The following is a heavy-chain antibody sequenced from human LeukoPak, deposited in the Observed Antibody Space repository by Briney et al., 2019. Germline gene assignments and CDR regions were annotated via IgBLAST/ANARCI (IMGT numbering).Heavy chain of an antibody. Sequence: GGSLRLSCAASGFTFSSYWMSWVRQAPGKGLEWVANIKQDGSEKYYVDSVKGRFTISRDNAKNSLYMQLSSLRAEDTAVYYCARDFAYNTFDYWGQGTLVTVSS. J-gene: IGHJ4*02. D-gene: IGHD1-14*01. CDR1: GFTFSSYW. CDR3: ARDFAYNTFDY. CDR2: IKQDGSEK. V-gene: IGHV3-7*01.